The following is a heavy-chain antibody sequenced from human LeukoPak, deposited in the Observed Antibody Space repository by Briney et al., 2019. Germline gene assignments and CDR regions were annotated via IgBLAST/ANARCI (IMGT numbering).Heavy chain of an antibody. V-gene: IGHV1-69*06. CDR1: GGTFSSYA. J-gene: IGHJ1*01. CDR2: IIPIFGTA. D-gene: IGHD6-13*01. Sequence: GASVKVSCKASGGTFSSYAISWVRQAPGQGLEWMGGIIPIFGTANYAQKFQGRVTITADKSTSTAYMELSSLRSEDTAAYYCATYSSSWYGSKYFQHWGQGTLVTVFS. CDR3: ATYSSSWYGSKYFQH.